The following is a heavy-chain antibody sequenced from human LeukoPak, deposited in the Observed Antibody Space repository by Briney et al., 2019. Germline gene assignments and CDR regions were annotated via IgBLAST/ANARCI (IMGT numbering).Heavy chain of an antibody. CDR2: TTGSGGST. CDR3: ARGNNVLMVTGCFDY. CDR1: GFTFSTYA. Sequence: GGSLRLSCAASGFTFSTYAMSWVRQAPGKGLEWVSGTTGSGGSTYYADSVKGRFTISRDNSKNTLYLQMNSLRAEDTAVYYCARGNNVLMVTGCFDYWGQGTLVTVSS. J-gene: IGHJ4*02. V-gene: IGHV3-23*01. D-gene: IGHD2-21*02.